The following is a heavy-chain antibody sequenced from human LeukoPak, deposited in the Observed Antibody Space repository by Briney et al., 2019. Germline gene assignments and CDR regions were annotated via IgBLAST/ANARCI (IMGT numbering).Heavy chain of an antibody. CDR1: GGSFSGYY. D-gene: IGHD1-26*01. J-gene: IGHJ4*02. CDR3: ARSKGMFRIGVSY. V-gene: IGHV4-34*01. Sequence: PSETLSLTCAVYGGSFSGYYWSWIRQLPGKGLEWIGEINHSGSTNYNPSLKSRVTISVDTSKNQFSLKLSSVTAADTAVYYCARSKGMFRIGVSYWGQGTLVTVSS. CDR2: INHSGST.